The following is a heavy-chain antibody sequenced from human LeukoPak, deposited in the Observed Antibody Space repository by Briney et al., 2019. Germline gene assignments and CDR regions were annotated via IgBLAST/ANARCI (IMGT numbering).Heavy chain of an antibody. CDR1: GFTFSSYS. J-gene: IGHJ6*04. D-gene: IGHD1-20*01. V-gene: IGHV3-21*01. CDR2: ITSSSSYI. Sequence: GGSLRLSCAASGFTFSSYSMNWVRQAPGKGLEWVSSITSSSSYIYYADSVKGRFTISRDNAKNSLYLQMNSLRAEDTAVYYCARLRDNWNDPYYYYGMDVWGKRTTVTVSS. CDR3: ARLRDNWNDPYYYYGMDV.